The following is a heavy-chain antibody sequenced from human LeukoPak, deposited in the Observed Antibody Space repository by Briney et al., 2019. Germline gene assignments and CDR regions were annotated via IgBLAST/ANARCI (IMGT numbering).Heavy chain of an antibody. D-gene: IGHD3-10*01. CDR1: GFTFSSYS. CDR3: ARDLGGVDHTMVRGVLDY. J-gene: IGHJ4*02. V-gene: IGHV3-21*01. Sequence: PGGSLRLSCAASGFTFSSYSMNWVRQAPGKGLEWVSSISSSSSYIYYADSVKGRFTISRDNAKNSLYLQMNSLRAEDTAVYYCARDLGGVDHTMVRGVLDYWGQGTLVTVSS. CDR2: ISSSSSYI.